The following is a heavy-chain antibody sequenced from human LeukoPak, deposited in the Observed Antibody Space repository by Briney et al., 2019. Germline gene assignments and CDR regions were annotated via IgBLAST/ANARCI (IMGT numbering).Heavy chain of an antibody. D-gene: IGHD3-9*01. J-gene: IGHJ4*02. CDR1: GFTFNNYE. Sequence: GGSLRLSCAASGFTFNNYEFNWIRQVPGKGLEWVSFISSSGMTIYYADVVKGRFTISRDNAKNSVFLQMNSLRVEDTAVYYCARDRDILTGYDSFDYWGQGTPVTVSS. CDR2: ISSSGMTI. CDR3: ARDRDILTGYDSFDY. V-gene: IGHV3-48*03.